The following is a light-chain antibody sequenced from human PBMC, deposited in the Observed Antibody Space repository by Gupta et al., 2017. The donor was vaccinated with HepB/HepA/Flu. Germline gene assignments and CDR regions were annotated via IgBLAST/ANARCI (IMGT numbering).Light chain of an antibody. CDR2: GAS. CDR3: QQTHALRQT. Sequence: IQMTQSPSSLSASVGDRVNISCRASQNINSYLNWYHQRPGKAPKLLIYGASSLLGGVPSRFRGSGSGTDCTLTVSMLHPEDFATYYCQQTHALRQTFGPGTKVDFK. V-gene: IGKV1-39*01. J-gene: IGKJ3*01. CDR1: QNINSY.